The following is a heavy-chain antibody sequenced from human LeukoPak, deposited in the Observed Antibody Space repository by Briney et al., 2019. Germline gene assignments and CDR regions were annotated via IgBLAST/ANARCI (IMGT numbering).Heavy chain of an antibody. J-gene: IGHJ4*02. CDR2: FDPEDGEI. D-gene: IGHD3-22*01. V-gene: IGHV1-24*01. CDR3: ATEKDDSSGYYYFDY. Sequence: ASVKVSCKVSGYTLTELSMHWVRQAPGKGLDWMGGFDPEDGEINYAQKFQVRVTMTEDTSTDTAYMELSSLRSDDTAVYYCATEKDDSSGYYYFDYWGQGTLVTVSS. CDR1: GYTLTELS.